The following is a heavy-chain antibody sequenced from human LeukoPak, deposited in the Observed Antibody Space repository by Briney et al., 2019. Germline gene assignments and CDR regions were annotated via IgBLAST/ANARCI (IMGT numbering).Heavy chain of an antibody. Sequence: SETLSLTCDVSGVSIQSYWWSWVRKPAGKGLEWIGRIYTTGRTNYSPSFQSRVTMSIDVSSNQFSLTLRSVTAADTAVYYCARSGYTISAYHSDFWGQGAPVTVSS. CDR2: IYTTGRT. D-gene: IGHD5-18*01. V-gene: IGHV4-4*07. CDR1: GVSIQSYW. CDR3: ARSGYTISAYHSDF. J-gene: IGHJ4*02.